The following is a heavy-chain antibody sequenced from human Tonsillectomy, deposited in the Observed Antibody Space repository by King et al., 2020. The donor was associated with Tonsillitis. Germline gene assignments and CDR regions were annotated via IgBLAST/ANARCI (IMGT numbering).Heavy chain of an antibody. CDR1: GGSISSSNYY. CDR2: IYYSGST. J-gene: IGHJ6*02. V-gene: IGHV4-39*01. Sequence: QLQESGPGLVKPSETLSLTCTVSGGSISSSNYYWGWIRQPPGKGLEWIGSIYYSGSTNYNPSLKSRVTMSVDTSKNQFSLRLSSVTAADTAVYYCATRSPSDYYYGMDAWGQGTTVTVSS. CDR3: ATRSPSDYYYGMDA. D-gene: IGHD2-2*01.